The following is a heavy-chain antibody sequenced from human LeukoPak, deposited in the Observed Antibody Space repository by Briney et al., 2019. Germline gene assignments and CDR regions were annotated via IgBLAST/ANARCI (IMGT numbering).Heavy chain of an antibody. Sequence: GGSLRLSCAASGFTFSSYAMHWVRQAPGKGLEWVAVISYDGSNKYYADSVKGRFTISRDNSKNTLYLQMNSLRAEDTAVYYCARPATKYYYDSSGYYYETPFDYWGQGTLVTVSS. CDR1: GFTFSSYA. J-gene: IGHJ4*02. CDR2: ISYDGSNK. CDR3: ARPATKYYYDSSGYYYETPFDY. D-gene: IGHD3-22*01. V-gene: IGHV3-30-3*01.